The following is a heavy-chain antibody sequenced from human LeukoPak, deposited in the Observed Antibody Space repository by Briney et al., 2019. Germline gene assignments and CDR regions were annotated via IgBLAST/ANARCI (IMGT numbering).Heavy chain of an antibody. V-gene: IGHV1-69*05. CDR3: ASSFSLGYCSGGSCYSDTNWFDP. CDR2: IIPIFGTA. CDR1: GGTFSSYA. Sequence: GASVKVSCKASGGTFSSYAISWVRQAPGQGLEWMGGIIPIFGTANYAQKFQGRVTITTDESTSTAYMELSSLRSEDTAVYYCASSFSLGYCSGGSCYSDTNWFDPWGQGTLVTVSS. D-gene: IGHD2-15*01. J-gene: IGHJ5*02.